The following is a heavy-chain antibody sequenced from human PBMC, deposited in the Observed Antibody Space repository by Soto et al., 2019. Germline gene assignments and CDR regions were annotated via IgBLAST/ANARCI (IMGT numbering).Heavy chain of an antibody. CDR1: GGSISSGDDY. J-gene: IGHJ3*02. CDR2: IYYSGST. CDR3: ARGFRLYYYDSSGNDAFDI. D-gene: IGHD3-22*01. V-gene: IGHV4-30-4*01. Sequence: TLSLTCTVSGGSISSGDDYWSWIRQPPGKGLEWIGYIYYSGSTYYNPSLKSRVTISVDTSKNQFSLKLSSVTAADTAVYYCARGFRLYYYDSSGNDAFDIWGQGTMVTVSS.